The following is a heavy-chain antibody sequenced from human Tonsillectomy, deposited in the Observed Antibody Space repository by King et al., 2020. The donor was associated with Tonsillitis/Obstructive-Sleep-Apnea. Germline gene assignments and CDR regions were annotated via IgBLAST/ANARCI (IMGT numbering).Heavy chain of an antibody. J-gene: IGHJ4*02. V-gene: IGHV3-23*01. D-gene: IGHD5-24*01. CDR2: ISGTGGSR. CDR3: AKVKFDGAAFDSLDS. CDR1: GYMFTSYA. Sequence: VQLQESGGGLVQPGGSLRLSCVASGYMFTSYAMTWVRLAPGKGLEWVSAISGTGGSRFYADSVKGRFTISSDTSKQTVYLQMDSLRADDTAVYYCAKVKFDGAAFDSLDSWGQGTLVTVSS.